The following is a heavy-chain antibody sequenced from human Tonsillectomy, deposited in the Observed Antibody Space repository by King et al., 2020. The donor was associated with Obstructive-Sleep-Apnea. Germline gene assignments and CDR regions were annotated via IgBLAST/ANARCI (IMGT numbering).Heavy chain of an antibody. CDR1: GFTFSSYA. D-gene: IGHD4-17*01. CDR3: ARDFYPYGDYRYYYYGMDV. J-gene: IGHJ6*02. V-gene: IGHV3-30*04. CDR2: ISYDGSNK. Sequence: VQLVESGGGVVQPGRSLRLSCAASGFTFSSYAMHWVRQAPGKGLEWVAVISYDGSNKYYADSVKGRFTISRDNSKNTLYLQMNSLRAEDTAVYYCARDFYPYGDYRYYYYGMDVWGQGTTVTVSS.